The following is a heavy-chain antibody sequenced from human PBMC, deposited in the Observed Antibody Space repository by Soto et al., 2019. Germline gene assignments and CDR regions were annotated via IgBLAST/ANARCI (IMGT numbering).Heavy chain of an antibody. CDR2: IYYSGST. CDR3: ARVIGGSTSCYGFCRFDP. V-gene: IGHV4-31*03. Sequence: SETLSLTCTVSGGSISSGGYYWSWIRQHPGKGLEWIGYIYYSGSTYYNPSLKSRVTISVDTSKNQFSLKLSSVTAADTAVYYCARVIGGSTSCYGFCRFDPWGQGTLVTVSS. D-gene: IGHD2-2*01. J-gene: IGHJ5*02. CDR1: GGSISSGGYY.